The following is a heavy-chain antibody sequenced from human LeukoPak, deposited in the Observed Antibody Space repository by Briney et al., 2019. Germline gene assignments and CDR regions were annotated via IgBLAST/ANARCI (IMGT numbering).Heavy chain of an antibody. J-gene: IGHJ3*02. V-gene: IGHV1-18*01. CDR1: GYTFTIYG. CDR3: ARSRSDYVWGSKFAFDI. Sequence: WASVKVSCKASGYTFTIYGISWVRQAPGQGLEWMGWISAYNGNTNYAQKLQGRVTMTTDTSTSTAYMELRSLRSDDTAVYYCARSRSDYVWGSKFAFDIWGQGTMVTVSS. CDR2: ISAYNGNT. D-gene: IGHD3-16*01.